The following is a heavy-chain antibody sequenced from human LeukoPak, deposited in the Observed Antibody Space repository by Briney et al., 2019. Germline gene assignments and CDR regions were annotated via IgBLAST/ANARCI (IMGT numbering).Heavy chain of an antibody. CDR1: GYTFTGYY. CDR3: ARERAVQGYCSGGSCYINDY. Sequence: ASVKVSCKASGYTFTGYYMHWVRQAPGQGLEWMGRINPNSGGTNCAQKFQGRVTMTRDTSISTAYMELSRLRSDDTAVYYCARERAVQGYCSGGSCYINDYWGQGTLVTVSS. CDR2: INPNSGGT. J-gene: IGHJ4*02. V-gene: IGHV1-2*06. D-gene: IGHD2-15*01.